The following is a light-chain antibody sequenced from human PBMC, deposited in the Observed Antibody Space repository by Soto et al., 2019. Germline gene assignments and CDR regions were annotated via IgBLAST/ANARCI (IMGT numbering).Light chain of an antibody. V-gene: IGLV7-43*01. CDR3: LLYFGGAQLGV. CDR2: STN. Sequence: CASRTGAVSGGFYPSWFQQKPGQTPRALIYSTNKRHSWTPARFSGSLLGGKAALTLSGVQPEDEADYYCLLYFGGAQLGVFGGGTKLTVL. CDR1: TGAVSGGFY. J-gene: IGLJ3*02.